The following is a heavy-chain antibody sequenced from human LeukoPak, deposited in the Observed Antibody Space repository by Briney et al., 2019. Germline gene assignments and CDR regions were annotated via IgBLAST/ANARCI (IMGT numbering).Heavy chain of an antibody. CDR2: IIPIFGIA. J-gene: IGHJ6*02. D-gene: IGHD6-6*01. CDR1: GGTFSSYA. CDR3: ARSTKYSSSYYYYGMDV. Sequence: VASVKVSCKASGGTFSSYAISWVRQAPGQGLEWMGRIIPIFGIANYAQEFQGRVTITADKSTSTAYMELSSLRSEDTAVYYCARSTKYSSSYYYYGMDVWGRGTTVTVSS. V-gene: IGHV1-69*04.